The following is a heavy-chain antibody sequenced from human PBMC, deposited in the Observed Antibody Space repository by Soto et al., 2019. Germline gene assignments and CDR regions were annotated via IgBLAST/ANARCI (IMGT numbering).Heavy chain of an antibody. J-gene: IGHJ5*02. V-gene: IGHV4-30-4*01. Sequence: SETLSLTCTVSGGSISSGDYYWSWIRQPPGKGLEWIGYIYYSGSTYYNPSLKSRVTISVDTSKNQFSLKLSSVTAADTAVYYCARDGGIAVAGTNWFDSWGQGTLVTVSS. D-gene: IGHD6-19*01. CDR1: GGSISSGDYY. CDR2: IYYSGST. CDR3: ARDGGIAVAGTNWFDS.